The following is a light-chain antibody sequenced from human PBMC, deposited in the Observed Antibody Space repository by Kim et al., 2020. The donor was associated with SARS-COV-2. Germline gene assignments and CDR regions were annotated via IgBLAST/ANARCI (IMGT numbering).Light chain of an antibody. CDR3: SSFAGSNNPVV. CDR1: SSDVGGYNY. V-gene: IGLV2-8*01. Sequence: QSVTISCTGTSSDVGGYNYVSWYQQHPGKAPKFIIYEVNKRPSGVPDRFSGSKSGNTASLTVSGLQVEDEADYYCSSFAGSNNPVVFGGGTKLTVL. CDR2: EVN. J-gene: IGLJ2*01.